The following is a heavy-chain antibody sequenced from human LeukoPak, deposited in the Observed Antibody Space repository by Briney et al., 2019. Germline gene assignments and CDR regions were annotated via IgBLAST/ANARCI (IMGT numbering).Heavy chain of an antibody. CDR2: IYYSGST. CDR1: GGSISSYY. D-gene: IGHD3-22*01. J-gene: IGHJ4*02. Sequence: KPSETLSLTRTVSGGSISSYYWSWIRQPPGKGLEWIGYIYYSGSTNYNPSLKSRVTISVDTSKNQFSLKLSSVTAADTAVYYCARGYYDSSGYYASTFDYWGQGTLVTVSS. CDR3: ARGYYDSSGYYASTFDY. V-gene: IGHV4-59*01.